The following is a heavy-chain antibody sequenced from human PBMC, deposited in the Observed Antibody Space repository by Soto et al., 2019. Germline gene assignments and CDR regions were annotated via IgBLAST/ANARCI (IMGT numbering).Heavy chain of an antibody. V-gene: IGHV1-69*13. Sequence: SVKVSCKASGGTFSSYAISWVRQAPGQGLEWMGGIIPIFGTANYAQKFQGRVTITADESTSTAYMELSSLRSEDTAVYYCARQSFIVVVPAAMGDWWDRGGQGNLATAS. CDR1: GGTFSSYA. D-gene: IGHD2-2*01. J-gene: IGHJ5*02. CDR2: IIPIFGTA. CDR3: ARQSFIVVVPAAMGDWWDR.